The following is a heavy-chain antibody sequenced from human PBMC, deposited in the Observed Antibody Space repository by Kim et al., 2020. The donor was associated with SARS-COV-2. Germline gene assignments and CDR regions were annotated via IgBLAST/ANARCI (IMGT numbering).Heavy chain of an antibody. Sequence: GGSLRLSCSGSGFTFSSYGMHWVRQARGKGLEYVSGITPSGGTTYYADSVMGRFTISRDNSKNTLYLQMSSLRSEDTSVYYCVKLAGSNPNDYWGQGTLVTVSS. J-gene: IGHJ4*02. D-gene: IGHD6-13*01. CDR2: ITPSGGTT. CDR1: GFTFSSYG. CDR3: VKLAGSNPNDY. V-gene: IGHV3-64D*09.